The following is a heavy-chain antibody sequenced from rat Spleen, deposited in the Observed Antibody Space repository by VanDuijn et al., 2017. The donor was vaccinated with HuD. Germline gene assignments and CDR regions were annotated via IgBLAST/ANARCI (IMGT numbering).Heavy chain of an antibody. Sequence: EVQLVESGGGLVQPGNSLKLSCAASGFTFSDYAMAWVRQSPKKGLEWVATIIYDGSSTYYRDSVKGRFTISRDNAKSTLYLQMDSLRSEDTATYYCATRGNNPFAYWGQGTLVTVSS. V-gene: IGHV5S10*01. D-gene: IGHD1-10*01. J-gene: IGHJ3*01. CDR3: ATRGNNPFAY. CDR1: GFTFSDYA. CDR2: IIYDGSST.